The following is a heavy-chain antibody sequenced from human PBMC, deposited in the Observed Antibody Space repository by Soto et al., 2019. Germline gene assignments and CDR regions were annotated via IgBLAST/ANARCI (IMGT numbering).Heavy chain of an antibody. CDR1: DNTFTHYG. J-gene: IGHJ6*02. D-gene: IGHD2-8*02. CDR3: AATGGDYFGLDV. Sequence: ASVKVSCKSSDNTFTHYGINWVRQAPGQGLEWMGWISGYNGNTKYAQKFQDRVTMTADTSTRTAFMEVRSLTSDDTGVYFCAATGGDYFGLDVWGQGTTVTVSS. CDR2: ISGYNGNT. V-gene: IGHV1-18*01.